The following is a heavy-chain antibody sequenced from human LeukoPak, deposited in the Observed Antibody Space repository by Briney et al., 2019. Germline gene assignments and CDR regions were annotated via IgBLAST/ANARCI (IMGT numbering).Heavy chain of an antibody. J-gene: IGHJ4*02. CDR3: VNQISGWVY. CDR1: GFTFSTLP. V-gene: IGHV3-64D*06. D-gene: IGHD6-19*01. Sequence: GGSLRLSCSASGFTFSTLPMHWVRQAPGKGLEYVSGSNSNGRSTYYADSVKGRFTISRDNSKNTLYLQMSSLRPEDTALYYCVNQISGWVYWGQGTLVTASS. CDR2: SNSNGRST.